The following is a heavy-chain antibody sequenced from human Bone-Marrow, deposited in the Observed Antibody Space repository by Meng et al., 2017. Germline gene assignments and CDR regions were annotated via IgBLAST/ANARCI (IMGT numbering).Heavy chain of an antibody. V-gene: IGHV3-33*08. CDR2: IWYDGRNK. Sequence: QIQLVESGGGVVQPGGSLRLSCATSGFTFTDYAMHWVRQAPGRGPEWVTFIWYDGRNKYYADSVKGRFTISRDNSKNTLALQMNSLGAEDTAVYYCARDGRNGYNLDYWGQGTLVTVSS. CDR3: ARDGRNGYNLDY. CDR1: GFTFTDYA. J-gene: IGHJ4*02. D-gene: IGHD5-24*01.